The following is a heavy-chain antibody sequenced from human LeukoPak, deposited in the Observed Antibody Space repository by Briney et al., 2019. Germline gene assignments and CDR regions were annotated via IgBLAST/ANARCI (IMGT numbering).Heavy chain of an antibody. Sequence: GGSLRLSCAASGFTFSSYAMSWVSQAPGKGLEWVSGISGSAGHTYYADSVKGRFTISRDNSKNTLYLQMNSLRADDTAVYYCAKSAGYTASQVDSWGQGTLVTVSS. D-gene: IGHD6-13*01. J-gene: IGHJ4*02. CDR1: GFTFSSYA. CDR3: AKSAGYTASQVDS. V-gene: IGHV3-23*01. CDR2: ISGSAGHT.